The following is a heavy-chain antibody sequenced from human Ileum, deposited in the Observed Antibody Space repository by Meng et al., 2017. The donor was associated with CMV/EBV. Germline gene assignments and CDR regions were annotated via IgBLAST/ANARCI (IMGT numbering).Heavy chain of an antibody. Sequence: AASRIVFSNYAMHWVRQAPGKGVEWVATISKDGSDEYYVDAVKGRFTISRDNSKNTLSLQMNSLRDEDTALYYCAKDSRSTGRGAFYAWGQGTMVTVSS. CDR1: RIVFSNYA. CDR3: AKDSRSTGRGAFYA. V-gene: IGHV3-30*18. D-gene: IGHD2-8*02. J-gene: IGHJ3*01. CDR2: ISKDGSDE.